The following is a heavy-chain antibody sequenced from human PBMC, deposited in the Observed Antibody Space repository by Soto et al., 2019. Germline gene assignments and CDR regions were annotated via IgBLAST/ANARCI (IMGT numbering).Heavy chain of an antibody. D-gene: IGHD3-22*01. CDR1: GGSISPYY. J-gene: IGHJ4*02. V-gene: IGHV4-59*12. CDR2: IYFGGTN. CDR3: ARLGGFYQAFDS. Sequence: SETLSLTCAVSGGSISPYYWAWIRRPPGKGLEWLGYIYFGGTNTYNPSLKSRLTMSLDKSKNQISMKLTSVAAADTAVYYCARLGGFYQAFDSWGQGALVTVS.